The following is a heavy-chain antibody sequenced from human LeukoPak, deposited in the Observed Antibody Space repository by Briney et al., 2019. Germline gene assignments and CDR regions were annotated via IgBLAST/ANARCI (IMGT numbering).Heavy chain of an antibody. Sequence: ASVKVSCKASGGTFSSYAISWVRQAPGQGLEWMGGIIPIFGTANYAQKFQGRVTITADESTSTAYMELSSLRSEDTAVYYCASSDFWSGSNWFDPWGQGTLVTASS. D-gene: IGHD3-3*01. V-gene: IGHV1-69*13. J-gene: IGHJ5*02. CDR2: IIPIFGTA. CDR3: ASSDFWSGSNWFDP. CDR1: GGTFSSYA.